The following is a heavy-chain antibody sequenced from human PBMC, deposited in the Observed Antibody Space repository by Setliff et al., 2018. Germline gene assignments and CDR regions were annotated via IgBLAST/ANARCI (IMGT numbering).Heavy chain of an antibody. CDR2: VDHSGNT. J-gene: IGHJ5*02. V-gene: IGHV4-39*07. Sequence: SETLSLTCTVSGDSISRSTYYWGWIRQSPGKGLDWTGTVDHSGNTFYNPSLKSRVTISVDTSKNQFSLKLSSATAADTAVYFCAAVGIDAGGGWFDPWGHGIPVTVSS. CDR1: GDSISRSTYY. CDR3: AAVGIDAGGGWFDP. D-gene: IGHD1-26*01.